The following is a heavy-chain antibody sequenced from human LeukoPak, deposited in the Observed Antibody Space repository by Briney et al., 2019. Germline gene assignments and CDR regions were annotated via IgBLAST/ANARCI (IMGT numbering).Heavy chain of an antibody. J-gene: IGHJ4*02. Sequence: NSSETLSLTCTVSGDSISSSSYYWGWIRQAPGKGLEWIGSIYYSGNTYYNPSLRSRVTISVDTSKKQLSLKLSSVTAADTAVYYCARRDYYDSSAYYYAYWGQGTLVTVSS. D-gene: IGHD3-22*01. CDR1: GDSISSSSYY. CDR2: IYYSGNT. V-gene: IGHV4-39*01. CDR3: ARRDYYDSSAYYYAY.